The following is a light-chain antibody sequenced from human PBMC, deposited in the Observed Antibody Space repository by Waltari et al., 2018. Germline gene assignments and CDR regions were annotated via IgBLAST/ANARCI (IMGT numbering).Light chain of an antibody. CDR3: QSYDTGLKGYV. CDR2: ENI. J-gene: IGLJ1*01. CDR1: SSNYGAGYD. Sequence: SVLTQPPSVSGAPGPRVTISCTWSSSNYGAGYDLHWYQQLPGTAPKVLIYENINRPSGVPDRFSGSKSGTSASLAITGLQAEDEADYYCQSYDTGLKGYVFGTGTKVTVL. V-gene: IGLV1-40*01.